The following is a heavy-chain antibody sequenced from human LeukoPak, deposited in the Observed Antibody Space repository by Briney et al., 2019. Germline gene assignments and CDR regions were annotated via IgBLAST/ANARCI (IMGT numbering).Heavy chain of an antibody. V-gene: IGHV3-33*08. Sequence: GGSLRLSCAASGFDFSSYGMHWVRQAPGKGLEWVALIWYDGSKKYYADSVKGRFTISRDNSNKTLYLQMNSLRAGDTAVYYCARLPPVGGNSGYYYGMDVWGQGTTVTVSS. D-gene: IGHD4-23*01. CDR1: GFDFSSYG. CDR3: ARLPPVGGNSGYYYGMDV. J-gene: IGHJ6*02. CDR2: IWYDGSKK.